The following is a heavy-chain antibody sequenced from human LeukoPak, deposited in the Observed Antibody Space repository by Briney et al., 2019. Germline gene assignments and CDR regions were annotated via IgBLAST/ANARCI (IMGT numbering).Heavy chain of an antibody. CDR2: IYYSGST. Sequence: PSETLSLTRTVSGGSISSSSYYWGWIRQPPGKGLEWIGSIYYSGSTYYNPSLKSRVTISVDTSKNQFSLKLSSVTAADTAVYYCASLVGATFRGYWGQGTLVTVSS. V-gene: IGHV4-39*07. J-gene: IGHJ4*02. CDR3: ASLVGATFRGY. D-gene: IGHD1-26*01. CDR1: GGSISSSSYY.